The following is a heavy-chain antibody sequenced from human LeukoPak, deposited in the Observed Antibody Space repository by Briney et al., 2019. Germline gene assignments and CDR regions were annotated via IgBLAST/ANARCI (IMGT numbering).Heavy chain of an antibody. V-gene: IGHV7-4-1*02. CDR3: ASVGRFGVDF. CDR2: IDTNTGNP. J-gene: IGHJ4*02. CDR1: GYTFTSSV. Sequence: ASVKVSCKASGYTFTSSVVNWVRQAPGQGLEWMGWIDTNTGNPMYAQAFTGRFVFSLDTSVSTTYLQISNLKAEDTAVYYCASVGRFGVDFWGQGTLVTVSS. D-gene: IGHD3-10*01.